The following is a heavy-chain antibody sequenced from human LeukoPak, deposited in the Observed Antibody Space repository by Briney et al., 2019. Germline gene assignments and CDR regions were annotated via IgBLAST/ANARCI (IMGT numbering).Heavy chain of an antibody. J-gene: IGHJ4*02. CDR3: ARDGRNYYDRSGYYSALAN. CDR1: GITFTNSA. Sequence: PGGSLRLSCAASGITFTNSAMHWVRQAPGKGLEWVALMSYDGRSTYYADSVKGRFTISRDTSKNTLYLQMNSLRVDDTAVYYCARDGRNYYDRSGYYSALANWGQGTLVTVSS. V-gene: IGHV3-30*03. CDR2: MSYDGRST. D-gene: IGHD3-22*01.